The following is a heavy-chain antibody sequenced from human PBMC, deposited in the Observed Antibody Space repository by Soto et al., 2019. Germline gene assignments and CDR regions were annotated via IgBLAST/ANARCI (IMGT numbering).Heavy chain of an antibody. CDR2: IKSKTDGGTT. D-gene: IGHD1-26*01. CDR1: GFTFSNAW. V-gene: IGHV3-15*07. J-gene: IGHJ4*02. CDR3: TAVARSIVGATLALDY. Sequence: PGGSLRLSCAASGFTFSNAWMNWVRQAPGKGLEWVGRIKSKTDGGTTDYAAPVKGRFTISRGDSKNTLYLQMNSLKTEDTAVYYCTAVARSIVGATLALDYWGQGTLVTVSS.